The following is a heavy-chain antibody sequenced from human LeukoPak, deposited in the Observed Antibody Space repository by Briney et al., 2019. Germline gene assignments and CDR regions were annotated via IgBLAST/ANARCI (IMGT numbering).Heavy chain of an antibody. D-gene: IGHD3-22*01. J-gene: IGHJ4*02. CDR1: GGSISSSNW. CDR3: ARRPAGMWLLRPSGFDY. CDR2: IYHSGST. V-gene: IGHV4-4*02. Sequence: KPSGTLSLTCAVSGGSISSSNWWSWVRQPPGKGLEWIGEIYHSGSTNYNPSLKSRATISVDTSKNQFSLKLSSVTAADTAVYYCARRPAGMWLLRPSGFDYWGQGTLVTVSS.